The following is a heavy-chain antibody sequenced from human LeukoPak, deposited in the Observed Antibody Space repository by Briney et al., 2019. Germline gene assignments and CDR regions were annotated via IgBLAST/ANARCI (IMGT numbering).Heavy chain of an antibody. V-gene: IGHV4-59*08. CDR3: ARHSSDFWSGYYTNYYGVDV. CDR2: IYYSGST. CDR1: GVSISSYY. J-gene: IGHJ6*02. Sequence: SETLSLTCTVSGVSISSYYWSWIRQSPGKGLEWIGYIYYSGSTNYNPSLKSRLTISVDTSKNQFSLRLSSVTAAGTAVYYCARHSSDFWSGYYTNYYGVDVCGRGTTVTVSS. D-gene: IGHD3-3*01.